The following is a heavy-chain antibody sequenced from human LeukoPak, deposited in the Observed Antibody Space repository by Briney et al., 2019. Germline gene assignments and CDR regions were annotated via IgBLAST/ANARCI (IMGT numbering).Heavy chain of an antibody. CDR2: ISVDGSAT. Sequence: GGSLRLSCAASGFTFHNYAMNWLRQTPDRGLFWVAAISVDGSATNYADSVKGRFTISRDNSKNTLYLQMNNLRPDDTAVYYCARDFGYWGRGTLVTVSS. J-gene: IGHJ4*02. V-gene: IGHV3-30*04. CDR1: GFTFHNYA. CDR3: ARDFGY.